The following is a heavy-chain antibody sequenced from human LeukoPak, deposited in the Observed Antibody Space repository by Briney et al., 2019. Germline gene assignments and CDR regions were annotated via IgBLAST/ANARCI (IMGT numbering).Heavy chain of an antibody. CDR2: IWYDGSKK. CDR3: ARVCGGDCFRAFDI. CDR1: GFIFNTYN. D-gene: IGHD2-21*02. Sequence: PRRSLRLSCAASGFIFNTYNMNWVRQAPGKGLEWVAVIWYDGSKKYYADSVKGRFTISRDNSKNTLYLEMNGLRAEDTAVYYCARVCGGDCFRAFDIWGQGTMVPVSS. V-gene: IGHV3-33*08. J-gene: IGHJ3*02.